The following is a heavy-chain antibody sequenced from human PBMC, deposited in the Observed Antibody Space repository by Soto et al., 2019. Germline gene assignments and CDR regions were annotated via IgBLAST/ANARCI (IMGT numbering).Heavy chain of an antibody. CDR1: GFTFSSYA. Sequence: GGSLRLSCAASGFTFSSYAMSWVRQAPGKGLEWVSAISGSGGSTYYADSVKGRFTISRDNSKNTLYLQMNSLRAEDTAVYYCANTPLRPYYYSYYGMDVWGQGTTVTVSS. V-gene: IGHV3-23*01. CDR3: ANTPLRPYYYSYYGMDV. CDR2: ISGSGGST. J-gene: IGHJ6*02. D-gene: IGHD5-12*01.